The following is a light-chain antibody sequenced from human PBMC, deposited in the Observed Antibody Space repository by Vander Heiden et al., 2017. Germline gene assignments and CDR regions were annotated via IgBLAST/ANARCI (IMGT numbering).Light chain of an antibody. Sequence: VMTQSPATLSVSPGERVTLSCSASENVGSSLAWYQQKPGQGPRLLLHGASTRATGVPTRFSGSGSGTVFTLTISSLQSEDFAVYYCQQYNEWPFAFGPGTKVAVK. CDR2: GAS. V-gene: IGKV3D-15*01. CDR1: ENVGSS. J-gene: IGKJ3*01. CDR3: QQYNEWPFA.